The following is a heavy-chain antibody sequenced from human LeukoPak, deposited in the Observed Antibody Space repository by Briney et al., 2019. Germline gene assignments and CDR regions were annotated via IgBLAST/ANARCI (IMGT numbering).Heavy chain of an antibody. CDR1: GFTFRNYW. CDR2: INSDGSST. D-gene: IGHD4-17*01. J-gene: IGHJ3*02. Sequence: PGGSLGLSCAASGFTFRNYWMHWVRQAPGKGLVWVSRINSDGSSTSYADSVKGRFTISRDNAKNTLYLQMNSLRAEDTAMYYCTRGDYGAYGYDAFDIWGQGTMVTVSS. CDR3: TRGDYGAYGYDAFDI. V-gene: IGHV3-74*01.